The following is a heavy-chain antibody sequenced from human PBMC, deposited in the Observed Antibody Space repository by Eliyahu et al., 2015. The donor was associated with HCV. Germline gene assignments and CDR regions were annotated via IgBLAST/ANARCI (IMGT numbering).Heavy chain of an antibody. D-gene: IGHD3-22*01. Sequence: QVQLQESGPGLVKPSQTLSLTCXVPGGSIXSGGYYWSWIRQHPGKGLEWIGYIYYSGTTYYNPSLKSRVTISVDTSKNQFSLKLSSVTAADTAVYYCTREGRYDSSGYSFDYWGQGTLVTVSS. CDR2: IYYSGTT. V-gene: IGHV4-31*03. CDR3: TREGRYDSSGYSFDY. J-gene: IGHJ4*02. CDR1: GGSIXSGGYY.